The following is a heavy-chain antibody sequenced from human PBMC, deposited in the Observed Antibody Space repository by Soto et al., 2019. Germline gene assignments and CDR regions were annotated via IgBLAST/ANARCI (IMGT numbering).Heavy chain of an antibody. D-gene: IGHD5-18*01. CDR3: ARVLYIYGYWYFDL. V-gene: IGHV1-18*01. J-gene: IGHJ2*01. Sequence: ASVKVSCKASGYTFTSYGISWVRQAPGQGLEWMGWISAYNGNTNYAQKLQGRVTMTTDTSTSTAYMELRSLRSDDTAVYYCARVLYIYGYWYFDLWGRGTLVTVSS. CDR2: ISAYNGNT. CDR1: GYTFTSYG.